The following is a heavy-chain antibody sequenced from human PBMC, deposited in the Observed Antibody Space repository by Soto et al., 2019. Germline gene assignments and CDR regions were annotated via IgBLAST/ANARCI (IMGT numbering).Heavy chain of an antibody. J-gene: IGHJ6*03. Sequence: ASVKVSCKASGYTFTSYGISWGRQAPGKGLEWMGWINADNGNTNYSQKFQGRVTITRDTSASTAYMELSSLRSEDTAVYYCARDRAIFGVVPYYYYYMDVWGKGTTVTVSS. D-gene: IGHD3-3*01. CDR1: GYTFTSYG. CDR3: ARDRAIFGVVPYYYYYMDV. CDR2: INADNGNT. V-gene: IGHV1-18*01.